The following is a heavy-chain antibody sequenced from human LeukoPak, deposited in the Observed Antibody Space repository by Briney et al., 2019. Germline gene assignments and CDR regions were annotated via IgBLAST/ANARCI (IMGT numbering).Heavy chain of an antibody. CDR1: GGSFSGYY. CDR3: ARGRDYGGNYGRIDY. D-gene: IGHD4-23*01. CDR2: INHSGST. Sequence: PWKTLSLTCAVYGGSFSGYYWSWIPHPPGKGREWIGEINHSGSTNYNPSLKSRVTISIDTSKNQFSLKLSSVTAADTAVYYCARGRDYGGNYGRIDYWGQGTLVTVSS. V-gene: IGHV4-34*01. J-gene: IGHJ4*02.